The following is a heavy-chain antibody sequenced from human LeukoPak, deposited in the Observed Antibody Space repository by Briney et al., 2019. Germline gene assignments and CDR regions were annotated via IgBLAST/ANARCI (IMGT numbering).Heavy chain of an antibody. V-gene: IGHV4-39*07. CDR1: GGSISSSSYY. D-gene: IGHD3-22*01. J-gene: IGHJ4*02. Sequence: SSETLSLTCTVSGGSISSSSYYWGWIRQPPGKGLEWIGSIYYSGNTYYNPSLKSRVTISVDTSKNQFSLKLSSVTAADTAVYYCARDPTYYDSSGYDYWGQGTLVTVSS. CDR3: ARDPTYYDSSGYDY. CDR2: IYYSGNT.